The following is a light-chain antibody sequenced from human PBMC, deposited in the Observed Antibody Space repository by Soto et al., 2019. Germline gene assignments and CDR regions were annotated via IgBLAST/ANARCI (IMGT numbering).Light chain of an antibody. V-gene: IGKV3-20*01. CDR1: QSLTNPY. J-gene: IGKJ5*01. CDR2: DIS. CDR3: QQYGYSEII. Sequence: GCTRSQVTLYLSPWDRATLFCRARQSLTNPYIAWYQQKPGQAPRLLIYDISSRATGIPDRFSGSVSGTDFALTITRLEPEDFAVFYCQQYGYSEIIFGPGTRLEIK.